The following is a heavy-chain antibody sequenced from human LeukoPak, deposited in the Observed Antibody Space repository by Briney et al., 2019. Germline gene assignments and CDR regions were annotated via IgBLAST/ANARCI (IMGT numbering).Heavy chain of an antibody. Sequence: SETLSLTCTVSGGSISSSSYYWSWIRQPPGKGLEWIGEINHSGSTNYNPSLKSRVTISVDTSKNQFSLKLSSVTAADTAVYYCARGDVLAAAGQYDAFDIWGQGTMVTVSS. CDR1: GGSISSSSYY. V-gene: IGHV4-39*07. CDR2: INHSGST. J-gene: IGHJ3*02. D-gene: IGHD6-13*01. CDR3: ARGDVLAAAGQYDAFDI.